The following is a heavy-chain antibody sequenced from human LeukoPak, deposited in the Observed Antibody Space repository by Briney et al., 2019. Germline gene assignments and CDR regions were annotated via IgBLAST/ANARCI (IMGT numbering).Heavy chain of an antibody. D-gene: IGHD5-18*01. CDR2: INHSGST. Sequence: SETLSLTCAVYGGSFSGYYWSWIRQPPGKGLEWIGEINHSGSTNYNPSLKSRVTISVDTSKNQFSLKLSSVTAADTAVYYCARLVDTAMESRAFDIWGQGTMVTVSS. V-gene: IGHV4-34*01. CDR3: ARLVDTAMESRAFDI. J-gene: IGHJ3*02. CDR1: GGSFSGYY.